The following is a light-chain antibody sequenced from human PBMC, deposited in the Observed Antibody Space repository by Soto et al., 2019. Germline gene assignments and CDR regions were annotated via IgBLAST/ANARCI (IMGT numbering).Light chain of an antibody. J-gene: IGKJ2*01. Sequence: PGERATLSCRASQTVNTCLAWYQQKPGQAPRLLIYDASSRATGIPARFTGSGSGTDFTLTISSLEPEDFAVYYCQQRSSWPPYTFGQGTKVDIK. V-gene: IGKV3-11*01. CDR1: QTVNTC. CDR2: DAS. CDR3: QQRSSWPPYT.